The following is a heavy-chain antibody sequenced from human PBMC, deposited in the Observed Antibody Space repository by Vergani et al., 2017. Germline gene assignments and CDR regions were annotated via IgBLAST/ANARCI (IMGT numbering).Heavy chain of an antibody. V-gene: IGHV3-21*01. CDR3: AREDGCSSTSCSDLAFDI. CDR2: ISSSSSYI. CDR1: GFTFSSYS. Sequence: EVQLVESGGGLVKPGGSLRLSCAASGFTFSSYSMNWVRQAPGKGLEWVSSISSSSSYIYYADSVKGRFTISRDNAKNSLYLQMNRLRAEDTAVYDCAREDGCSSTSCSDLAFDIWGQGTMVTVSS. D-gene: IGHD2-2*01. J-gene: IGHJ3*02.